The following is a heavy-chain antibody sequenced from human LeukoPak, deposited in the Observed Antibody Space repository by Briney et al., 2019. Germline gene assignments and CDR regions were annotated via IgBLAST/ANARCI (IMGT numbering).Heavy chain of an antibody. D-gene: IGHD2-8*01. CDR3: ARDDLVVLMVYATGGFDY. CDR2: ISWNSGSI. CDR1: GFTFDDYA. Sequence: QTGGSLRLSCAASGFTFDDYAMHWVRQAPGKGLEWVSGISWNSGSIGYADSVKGRFTISRDNAKNSLYLQMNSLRAEDTAVYYCARDDLVVLMVYATGGFDYWGQGTLVTVSS. J-gene: IGHJ4*02. V-gene: IGHV3-9*01.